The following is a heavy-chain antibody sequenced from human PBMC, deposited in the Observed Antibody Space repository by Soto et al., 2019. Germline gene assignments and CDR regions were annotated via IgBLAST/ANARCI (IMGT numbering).Heavy chain of an antibody. CDR1: GVSISGSY. V-gene: IGHV4-59*01. CDR3: ARSVAVPGAHLDY. Sequence: PAETLSLTCSVSGVSISGSYWSWIRQSPGKGLEWLGYVYYTGSTNYSPSLRIRVSISVDTSKNEFSLRLSSVTAADTAVYFRARSVAVPGAHLDYWGQGTQVTVSS. D-gene: IGHD6-19*01. J-gene: IGHJ4*02. CDR2: VYYTGST.